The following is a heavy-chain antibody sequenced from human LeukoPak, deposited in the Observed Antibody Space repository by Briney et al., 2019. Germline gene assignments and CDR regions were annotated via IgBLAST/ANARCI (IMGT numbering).Heavy chain of an antibody. CDR3: ARQRFRGSAGFDP. CDR2: IYYSGST. CDR1: GGSISSYY. V-gene: IGHV4-59*08. J-gene: IGHJ5*02. D-gene: IGHD3-10*01. Sequence: SETLSPTCTVSGGSISSYYWSWIRQPPGKGLEWIGYIYYSGSTNYNPSLKSRVTISVDTSKNQFSLKLSSVTAADTAVYYCARQRFRGSAGFDPWGQGTLVTVSS.